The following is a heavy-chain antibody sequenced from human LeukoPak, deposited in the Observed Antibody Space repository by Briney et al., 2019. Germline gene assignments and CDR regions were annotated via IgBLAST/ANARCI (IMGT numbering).Heavy chain of an antibody. D-gene: IGHD3-3*01. CDR3: VSDLCGGDDQ. CDR2: ISNGY. Sequence: GGSLRLSCVASGFVFSSHAMSWVRQAPGKGLEWVAAISNGYYYADSVKGRFTISRDNAKDTLYLQMSSLRDEDTAVYYCVSDLCGGDDQWGRGTLVTVSS. J-gene: IGHJ5*02. CDR1: GFVFSSHA. V-gene: IGHV3-69-1*01.